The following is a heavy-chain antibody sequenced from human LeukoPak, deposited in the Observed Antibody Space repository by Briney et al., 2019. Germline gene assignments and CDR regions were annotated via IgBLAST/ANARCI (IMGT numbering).Heavy chain of an antibody. CDR3: ARPQLTGDGAFDI. D-gene: IGHD7-27*01. V-gene: IGHV4-34*01. CDR2: INHSGST. Sequence: SETLSLTCAVSGGSFSGYYWSWIRQPPGKGLEWIGEINHSGSTNYNPSLKSRVTISVDTSKNQFSLKLSSVTAADTAVYYCARPQLTGDGAFDIWGQGTMVTVSS. CDR1: GGSFSGYY. J-gene: IGHJ3*02.